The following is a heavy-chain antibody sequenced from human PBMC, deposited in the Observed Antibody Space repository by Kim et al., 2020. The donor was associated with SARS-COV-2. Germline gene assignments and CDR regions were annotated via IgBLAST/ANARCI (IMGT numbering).Heavy chain of an antibody. CDR2: ISYDGSNK. CDR1: GFTFSSYA. J-gene: IGHJ4*02. CDR3: ARDGMSGAVAGFDY. D-gene: IGHD6-19*01. V-gene: IGHV3-30-3*01. Sequence: GGSLRLSCAASGFTFSSYAMHWVRQAPGKGLECVAVISYDGSNKYYADSVKGRFTISRDNSKNTLYLQMNSLRAEDTAVYYCARDGMSGAVAGFDYWGQGTLVTVSS.